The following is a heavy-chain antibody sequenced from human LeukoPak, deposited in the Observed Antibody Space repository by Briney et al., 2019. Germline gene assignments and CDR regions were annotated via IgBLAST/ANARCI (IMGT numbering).Heavy chain of an antibody. V-gene: IGHV3-30-3*01. CDR1: GFTFSSYA. CDR2: ISYDGSNK. J-gene: IGHJ4*02. D-gene: IGHD3-10*01. Sequence: GRSLRLSCAASGFTFSSYAMHWVRQAPGKGLEWVAVISYDGSNKYYADSVKGRFTISRDNSKNTLYLQMNSLRAEDTAVYYCAGSNLWFGELLSDYWGQGTLVTVSS. CDR3: AGSNLWFGELLSDY.